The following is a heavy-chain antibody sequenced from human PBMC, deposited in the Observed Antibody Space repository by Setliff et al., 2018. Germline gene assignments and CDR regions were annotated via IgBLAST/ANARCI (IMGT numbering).Heavy chain of an antibody. CDR3: ARVHSSSWYDGWFDP. J-gene: IGHJ5*02. CDR2: ISSSSSYI. D-gene: IGHD6-13*01. CDR1: GFTFSSYS. V-gene: IGHV3-21*01. Sequence: PGGSLRLSCAASGFTFSSYSMNWVRQAPGKGLEWVSSISSSSSYIYYADSVKGRFTISRDNAKNSLYLQMNSLRAEDTAVYYCARVHSSSWYDGWFDPWGQGTLVTVSS.